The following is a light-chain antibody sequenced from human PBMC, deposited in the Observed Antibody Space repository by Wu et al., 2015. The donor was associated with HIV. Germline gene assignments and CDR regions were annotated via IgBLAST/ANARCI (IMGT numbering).Light chain of an antibody. V-gene: IGKV3-20*01. J-gene: IGKJ2*04. CDR2: GAS. Sequence: EIVLTQSPGTLSLSPGERATLSCKASQSVSTTYLAWYQQKPGQAPRLLIFGASKRATGIPDGFSGSGSGTDFTLTISRLEPEDFAVYYCQQYGNSPRWSFGQGTKLEIK. CDR1: QSVSTTY. CDR3: QQYGNSPRWS.